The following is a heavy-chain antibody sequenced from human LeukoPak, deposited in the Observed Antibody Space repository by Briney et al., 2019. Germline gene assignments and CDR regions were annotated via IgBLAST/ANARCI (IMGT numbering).Heavy chain of an antibody. D-gene: IGHD6-19*01. CDR1: GYTFTSYD. CDR3: SGWYVTDYYYYGMDV. Sequence: ASVKVSCKASGYTFTSYDINWVRQATGQGLEWMGWMNPNSGNTGYAQKFQGRVTMTRNTSISTAYMELSSPRSEDTAVYYCSGWYVTDYYYYGMDVWGQGTTVTVSS. CDR2: MNPNSGNT. V-gene: IGHV1-8*01. J-gene: IGHJ6*02.